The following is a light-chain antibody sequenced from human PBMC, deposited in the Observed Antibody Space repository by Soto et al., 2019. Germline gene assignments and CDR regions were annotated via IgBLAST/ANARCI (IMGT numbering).Light chain of an antibody. CDR1: SSDIGAYNS. V-gene: IGLV2-14*01. Sequence: QSVLTQPASVSGSPGQSITISCTGTSSDIGAYNSVSWYQQHPGKAPKLMIYEVNSRPSEISNRFSASKSGNTASLTISGLQVEDEADYHCSSYTRSSTLVFGGGTKLTVL. CDR2: EVN. J-gene: IGLJ2*01. CDR3: SSYTRSSTLV.